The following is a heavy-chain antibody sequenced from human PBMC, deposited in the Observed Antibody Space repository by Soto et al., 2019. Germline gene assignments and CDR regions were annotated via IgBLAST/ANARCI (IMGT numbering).Heavy chain of an antibody. D-gene: IGHD4-17*01. CDR3: ARPSDYGDYEDYFDY. V-gene: IGHV1-18*01. Sequence: ASVKVSCKASGYTFTSYGISWVRQAPGQGLEWMGWISAYNGNTNYAQKLQGRVTMTTDTSTSTAYMELRSLRSDDTAVYYCARPSDYGDYEDYFDYSGQGTLVTVSS. J-gene: IGHJ4*02. CDR1: GYTFTSYG. CDR2: ISAYNGNT.